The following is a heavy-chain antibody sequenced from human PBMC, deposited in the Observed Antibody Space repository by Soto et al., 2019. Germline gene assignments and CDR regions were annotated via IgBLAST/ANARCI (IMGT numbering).Heavy chain of an antibody. CDR1: GGSISNYY. CDR3: AGSVGRYNWFGP. D-gene: IGHD1-26*01. J-gene: IGHJ5*02. V-gene: IGHV4-59*08. Sequence: SETLSLTCTVSGGSISNYYWSWIRQPPGKGLEWIAYIYNGGTTSYNPSLKSRVTISVDTSKNQFSLNLYSLTAADTAVYFCAGSVGRYNWFGPWGQGILVTVSS. CDR2: IYNGGTT.